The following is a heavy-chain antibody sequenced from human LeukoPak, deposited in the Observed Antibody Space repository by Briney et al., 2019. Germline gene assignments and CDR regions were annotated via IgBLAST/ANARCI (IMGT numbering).Heavy chain of an antibody. Sequence: AGESLKISCKGSGYSFTNYWIGGGGQMPGKGLEWMGIIYPGDSDTRYSPSFQGQVTISADKSISTAFLQWSSLKASDTAMYYCARGAGPLHYWGQGTLVTVSS. CDR1: GYSFTNYW. D-gene: IGHD3-16*01. CDR2: IYPGDSDT. CDR3: ARGAGPLHY. V-gene: IGHV5-51*01. J-gene: IGHJ4*02.